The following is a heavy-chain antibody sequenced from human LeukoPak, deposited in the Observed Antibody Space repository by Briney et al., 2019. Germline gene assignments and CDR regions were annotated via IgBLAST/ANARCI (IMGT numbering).Heavy chain of an antibody. CDR1: GFTFSSYA. J-gene: IGHJ6*03. D-gene: IGHD6-6*01. V-gene: IGHV3-23*01. CDR3: ARCNSPLSSPYYYYYYYMDV. CDR2: ISGSGGST. Sequence: GGSLRLSCAASGFTFSSYAMNWVRQAPGKGLEWVSAISGSGGSTYYADSVKGRFTISGDNSKNTLYLQMNSLRAEDTAVYYCARCNSPLSSPYYYYYYYMDVWGKGTTVTVSS.